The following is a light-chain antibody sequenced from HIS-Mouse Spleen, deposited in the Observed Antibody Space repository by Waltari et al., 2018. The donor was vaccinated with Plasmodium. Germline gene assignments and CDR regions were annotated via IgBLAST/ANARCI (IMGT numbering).Light chain of an antibody. Sequence: DIQMTQSPSSVSASVGDRVTITCRASQGISSGLAWYQQKPGKAPKLLIYAASSLQSGVPSRFSGSGSATDFTLTISSLQPEDFATYYCQQANSFPPSITFGQGTRLEIK. CDR1: QGISSG. V-gene: IGKV1-12*01. CDR2: AAS. J-gene: IGKJ5*01. CDR3: QQANSFPPSIT.